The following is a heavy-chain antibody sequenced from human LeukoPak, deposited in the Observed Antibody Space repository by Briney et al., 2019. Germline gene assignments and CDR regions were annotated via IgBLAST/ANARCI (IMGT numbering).Heavy chain of an antibody. CDR1: GGSFSGYY. CDR2: INHSGST. D-gene: IGHD3-22*01. CDR3: ARLGYDSSGSPTN. J-gene: IGHJ4*02. Sequence: SETLSLTCAVYGGSFSGYYWSWIRQPPGKGLEWIGEINHSGSTNYNPSHKSRVTISVDTSKNQFSLKLSSVTAADTAVYYCARLGYDSSGSPTNWGQGTLVTVSS. V-gene: IGHV4-34*01.